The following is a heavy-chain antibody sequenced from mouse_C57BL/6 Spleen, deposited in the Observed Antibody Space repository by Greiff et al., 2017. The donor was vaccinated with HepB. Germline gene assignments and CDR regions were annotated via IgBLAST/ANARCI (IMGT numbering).Heavy chain of an antibody. J-gene: IGHJ2*01. Sequence: EVQLVESGGDLVKPGGSLKLSCAASGFTFSSYGMSWVRQTPDKRLEWVATISSGGSYTYYPDSVKGRFTISRDNAKNTLYLQMSSLKSEDTAMYYCARHAAAQATGDYWGQGTTLTVSS. CDR1: GFTFSSYG. D-gene: IGHD3-2*02. V-gene: IGHV5-6*01. CDR3: ARHAAAQATGDY. CDR2: ISSGGSYT.